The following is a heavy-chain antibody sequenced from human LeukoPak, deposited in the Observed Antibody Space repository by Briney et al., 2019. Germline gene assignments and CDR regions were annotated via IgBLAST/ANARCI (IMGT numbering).Heavy chain of an antibody. CDR1: GYTFIGYY. CDR2: INPNSGGT. D-gene: IGHD3-22*01. Sequence: ASVKVSCKASGYTFIGYYMHWLRQAPGQGLEWLGWINPNSGGTNYAQQFKGRVTMTRDTSISTGYMELSRLRSDDTAVYYCARVYYYYDSSGILTLYFDYWGQGTLVTVSS. CDR3: ARVYYYYDSSGILTLYFDY. V-gene: IGHV1-2*02. J-gene: IGHJ4*02.